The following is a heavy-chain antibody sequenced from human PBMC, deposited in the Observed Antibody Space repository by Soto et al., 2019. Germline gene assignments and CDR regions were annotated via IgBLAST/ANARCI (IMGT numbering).Heavy chain of an antibody. CDR2: ISSSSSYI. CDR1: GFTFSSYS. D-gene: IGHD2-2*02. J-gene: IGHJ4*02. Sequence: GGSLRLSCEASGFTFSSYSMNWVRQAPGKGLEWVSSISSSSSYIYYADSVKGRFTISRDNAKNSLYLQMNSLRAEDTAVYYCASGGRGPAAITAPLDYWGQGTLVTVSS. CDR3: ASGGRGPAAITAPLDY. V-gene: IGHV3-21*01.